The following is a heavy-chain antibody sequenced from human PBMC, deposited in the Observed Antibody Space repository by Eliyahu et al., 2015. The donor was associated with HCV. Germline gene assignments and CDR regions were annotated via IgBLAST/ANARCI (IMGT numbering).Heavy chain of an antibody. J-gene: IGHJ4*02. V-gene: IGHV4-38-2*02. D-gene: IGHD2-21*02. CDR2: IYHSGST. Sequence: QVQLQESGPGLAXPSETLXLTCTVSGNXIRGAYYWXWIRQPPGKGLEWIGSIYHSGSTSYNPSLKSRVTISVDMSKNQFSLKLSSVTAADTAVYYCASRPFCPVDCFYLDSWGQGTLVTVSS. CDR1: GNXIRGAYY. CDR3: ASRPFCPVDCFYLDS.